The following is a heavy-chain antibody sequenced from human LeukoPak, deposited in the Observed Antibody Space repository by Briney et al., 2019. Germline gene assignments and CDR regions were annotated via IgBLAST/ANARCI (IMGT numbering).Heavy chain of an antibody. D-gene: IGHD2-21*02. Sequence: PSETLSLTCTVSGASISTHTYYWGWIRQPPGKGLEWIGSIYYNGNTYYNPSLKSRVTISVDTSNNQFSLKLRSVTAADTAVYYCARSYCGGDCYTEYFQHWGQGTLVTVSS. V-gene: IGHV4-39*01. CDR1: GASISTHTYY. CDR2: IYYNGNT. J-gene: IGHJ1*01. CDR3: ARSYCGGDCYTEYFQH.